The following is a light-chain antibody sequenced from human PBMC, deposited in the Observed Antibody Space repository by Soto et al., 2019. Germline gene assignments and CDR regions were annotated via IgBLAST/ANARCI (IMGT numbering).Light chain of an antibody. CDR2: ANN. V-gene: IGLV1-40*01. J-gene: IGLJ1*01. CDR3: QSYDSSRSPLYV. CDR1: SSNIGAGYD. Sequence: QSVLTQPPAVSGAPGQSVSSSFTGSSSNIGAGYDVHWYQHLPGTAPKLLIYANNNRPSGVPDRFSGSKSGTSASLAITGLQAEDEADYYCQSYDSSRSPLYVFGPGTKVTVL.